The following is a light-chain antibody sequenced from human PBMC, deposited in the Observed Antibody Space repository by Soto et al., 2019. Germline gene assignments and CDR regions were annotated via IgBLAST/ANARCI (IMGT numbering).Light chain of an antibody. J-gene: IGLJ1*01. CDR1: SSDVGGYNY. CDR3: SSYTSSNTLV. V-gene: IGLV2-14*01. CDR2: EVS. Sequence: QSALTQPASVSGSPGQSITISCTGTSSDVGGYNYVSWYQQHPGKAPKLMIYEVSNRPSGVSNRFSGSKSGNTASLTISGLHTEDEADYYCSSYTSSNTLVFGTGTKLTVL.